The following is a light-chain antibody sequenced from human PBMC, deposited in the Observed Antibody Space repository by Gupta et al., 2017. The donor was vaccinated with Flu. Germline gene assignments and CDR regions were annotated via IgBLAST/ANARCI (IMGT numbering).Light chain of an antibody. V-gene: IGKV3-20*01. CDR2: GAS. CDR1: QRVRCRY. Sequence: LSLSPEERSTLACRASQRVRCRYFAWDQHKVGQAHSLLIYGASSRAPGIPVRDSVSGSGADSTLTITLMKAEALAVYDCQQYEISPPRVTFGEGTKLEIK. CDR3: QQYEISPPRVT. J-gene: IGKJ4*01.